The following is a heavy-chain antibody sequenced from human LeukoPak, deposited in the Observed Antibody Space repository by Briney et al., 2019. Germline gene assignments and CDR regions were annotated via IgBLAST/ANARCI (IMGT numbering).Heavy chain of an antibody. D-gene: IGHD5-18*01. Sequence: SSETLSLTCTVSGGSISSGSYYWSWIRQPAGKGLEWIGRIYTSGSTNYNPSLKSRVTISVDTSKNQFSLKLSSVTAADTAVYYCARVPISPVDTAMVTGYYFDYWGQGTLVTVSS. CDR2: IYTSGST. CDR1: GGSISSGSYY. J-gene: IGHJ4*02. V-gene: IGHV4-61*02. CDR3: ARVPISPVDTAMVTGYYFDY.